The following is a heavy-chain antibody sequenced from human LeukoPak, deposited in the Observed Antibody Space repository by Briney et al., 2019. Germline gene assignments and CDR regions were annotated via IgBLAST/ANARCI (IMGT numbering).Heavy chain of an antibody. D-gene: IGHD1-26*01. V-gene: IGHV1-18*01. Sequence: AASVKVSCKASGYTFTSYGISWVRQAPGQGLEWMGWISAYNGNTNYAQKLQGRVTMTTDTSTSTAYMELRSLRSDDTAVYYCARVGIVGATPGAWYYFDYWGQGTLVTVSS. CDR1: GYTFTSYG. CDR2: ISAYNGNT. J-gene: IGHJ4*02. CDR3: ARVGIVGATPGAWYYFDY.